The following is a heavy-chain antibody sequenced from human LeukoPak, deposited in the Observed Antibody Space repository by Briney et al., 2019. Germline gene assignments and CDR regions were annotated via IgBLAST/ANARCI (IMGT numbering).Heavy chain of an antibody. V-gene: IGHV4-34*01. J-gene: IGHJ4*02. CDR1: GGSFSGYY. Sequence: PSETLSLTCAVYGGSFSGYYWSWIRQPPGKGLEWIGEINHSGSTNYNPSLKSRVTISVDTSKNYVSLKLSSVTAADTAVYYCMRVHGGYDYYWGQGTLVTVSS. CDR3: MRVHGGYDYY. D-gene: IGHD5-12*01. CDR2: INHSGST.